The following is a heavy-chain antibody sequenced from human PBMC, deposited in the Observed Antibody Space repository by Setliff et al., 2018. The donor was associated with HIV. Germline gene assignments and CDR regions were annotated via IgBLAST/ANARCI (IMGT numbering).Heavy chain of an antibody. V-gene: IGHV4-59*11. CDR2: VDYSGDT. Sequence: SETLSLTCSISGATIHYHYWSWIRQPPGKGLEWIGYVDYSGDTEYIPSLQSRATISRDPSKSQVSLTLNSATAADTAVYYCTRGPGGTVPKPLEAFDVWGRGAVVT. CDR1: GATIHYHY. J-gene: IGHJ3*01. CDR3: TRGPGGTVPKPLEAFDV. D-gene: IGHD1-7*01.